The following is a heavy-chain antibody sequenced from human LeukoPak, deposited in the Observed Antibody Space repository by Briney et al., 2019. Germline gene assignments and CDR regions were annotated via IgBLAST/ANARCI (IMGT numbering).Heavy chain of an antibody. D-gene: IGHD4-23*01. CDR3: AKEGYGGNWRWYYYYYMDV. V-gene: IGHV3-48*04. Sequence: PGGSLRLSCAASGFTFSSYSMNWVRQAPGKGLEWVSYISSSGSAIYYADSVKGRFTISRDNAKNSLYLQMNSLRAEDTAVYYCAKEGYGGNWRWYYYYYMDVWGKGTTVTVSS. CDR1: GFTFSSYS. CDR2: ISSSGSAI. J-gene: IGHJ6*03.